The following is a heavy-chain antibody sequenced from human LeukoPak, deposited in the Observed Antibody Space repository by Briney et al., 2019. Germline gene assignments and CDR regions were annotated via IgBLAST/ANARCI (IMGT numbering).Heavy chain of an antibody. J-gene: IGHJ6*02. D-gene: IGHD6-13*01. Sequence: PSETLSLTCNVSGGSISSYYWSWIRQPPGKGLEWIGYIYYSGSTNYNPSLKSRVTISIDSSKNQFSLKLSSVTAADTAVYYCASTGIAAAGTGYYYYYGMDVWGQGTTVTVSS. CDR1: GGSISSYY. CDR3: ASTGIAAAGTGYYYYYGMDV. V-gene: IGHV4-59*08. CDR2: IYYSGST.